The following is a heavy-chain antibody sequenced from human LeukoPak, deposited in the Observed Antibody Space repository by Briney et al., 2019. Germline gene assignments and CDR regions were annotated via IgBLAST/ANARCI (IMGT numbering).Heavy chain of an antibody. Sequence: ASVKVSCKTSGYSFTGYYVHWVRQATGQGLEWMGWINPNSGGTDYAQKFQGRVTMTRDTSMSTTYMELSRLRSDDTAVYYCARAPPDHYDSSGYYGFDYWGQGTLVTVSA. CDR2: INPNSGGT. CDR3: ARAPPDHYDSSGYYGFDY. V-gene: IGHV1-2*02. D-gene: IGHD3-22*01. J-gene: IGHJ4*02. CDR1: GYSFTGYY.